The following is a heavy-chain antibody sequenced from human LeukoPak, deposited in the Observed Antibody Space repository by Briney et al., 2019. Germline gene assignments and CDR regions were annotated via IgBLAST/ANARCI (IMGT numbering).Heavy chain of an antibody. CDR3: ARDRNYYASSGYYGIDY. J-gene: IGHJ4*02. Sequence: GGSLRLSCAASGFTFSSYAMSWVRQAPGKGLLWVSRINSDGSSTTYADSVKGRFTISRDNAKNTLYLQMDSLSAEDTAVYSCARDRNYYASSGYYGIDYWGQGTLVTVSS. CDR2: INSDGSST. CDR1: GFTFSSYA. D-gene: IGHD3-22*01. V-gene: IGHV3-74*01.